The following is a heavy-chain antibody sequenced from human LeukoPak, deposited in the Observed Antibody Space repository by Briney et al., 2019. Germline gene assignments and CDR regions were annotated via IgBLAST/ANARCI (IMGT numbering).Heavy chain of an antibody. J-gene: IGHJ5*02. Sequence: SQTLSLTCAISGDSVSSNSAAWNWIRQSPSRGLEWLGRTYYRSKWYNDYAVSVKSRITITPDTSKNQSSLPLNSVTPEDTAVYYCARAYYGSGPGVAWFDPWGQGTLVTVSS. D-gene: IGHD3-10*01. CDR1: GDSVSSNSAA. V-gene: IGHV6-1*01. CDR2: TYYRSKWYN. CDR3: ARAYYGSGPGVAWFDP.